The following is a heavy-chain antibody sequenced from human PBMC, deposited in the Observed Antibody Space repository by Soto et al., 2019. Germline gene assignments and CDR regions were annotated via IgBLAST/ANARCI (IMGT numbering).Heavy chain of an antibody. V-gene: IGHV1-3*01. D-gene: IGHD3-9*01. J-gene: IGHJ6*02. CDR3: ARDSYDILTHYYYGMDV. CDR1: GYTFTSYA. Sequence: ASVKVSCKASGYTFTSYAMHWVRQAPGQRLEWMGWINAGNGNTKYSQKFQGRVTITRDTFASTAYMELSSLRSEDTAVYYCARDSYDILTHYYYGMDVWGQGTTVTVSS. CDR2: INAGNGNT.